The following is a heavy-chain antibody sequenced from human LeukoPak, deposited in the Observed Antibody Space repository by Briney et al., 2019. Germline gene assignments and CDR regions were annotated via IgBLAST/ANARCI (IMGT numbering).Heavy chain of an antibody. CDR1: GFIFSGFW. Sequence: GGSLRLSRAASGFIFSGFWMTWVRQAPGKGLEWVANIKQDGTEKYYVDSVKGRFTISRDNAKNSLYLQMNSLRVEDTAVYYCVRGKGDDYWGQGTLVTVSS. CDR3: VRGKGDDY. CDR2: IKQDGTEK. D-gene: IGHD3-16*01. V-gene: IGHV3-7*03. J-gene: IGHJ4*02.